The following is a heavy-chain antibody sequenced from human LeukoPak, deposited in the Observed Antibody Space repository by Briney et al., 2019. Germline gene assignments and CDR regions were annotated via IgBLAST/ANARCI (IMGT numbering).Heavy chain of an antibody. J-gene: IGHJ4*02. CDR3: ARAGQFISARPITFDY. Sequence: PSETLSLTCTVSGGSISNYYWCWIRQPPGKGLEWIGYIYYSGSTNSNPSLKSRATISLDTSKNQFSLELSSVTAANTAVYYCARAGQFISARPITFDYWGQGSLVTVSS. V-gene: IGHV4-59*01. D-gene: IGHD6-6*01. CDR1: GGSISNYY. CDR2: IYYSGST.